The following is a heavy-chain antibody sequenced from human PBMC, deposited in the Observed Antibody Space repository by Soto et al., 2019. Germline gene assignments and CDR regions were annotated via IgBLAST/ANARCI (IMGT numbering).Heavy chain of an antibody. CDR1: GFTFRSFT. CDR3: TTDASRDSSARGWFDP. Sequence: GGSLRLSCAASGFTFRSFTMNWVRQAPGKGLEWVSTISSNSAYIYYTDALRGRFTISRDNAKNSLHLQMNSLRAEDTAVYYCTTDASRDSSARGWFDPWGPGTLVTVSS. D-gene: IGHD6-13*01. CDR2: ISSNSAYI. J-gene: IGHJ5*02. V-gene: IGHV3-21*01.